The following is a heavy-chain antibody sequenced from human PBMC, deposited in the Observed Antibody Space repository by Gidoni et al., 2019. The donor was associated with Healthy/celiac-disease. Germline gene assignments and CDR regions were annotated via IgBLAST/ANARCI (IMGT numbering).Heavy chain of an antibody. J-gene: IGHJ4*02. CDR1: GFTFSSYG. CDR3: AKGPSRVAATDYFDY. CDR2: ISYDGSNK. D-gene: IGHD2-15*01. Sequence: QVQLVESGGGVVQPGRSLRLSCAASGFTFSSYGMHWVRQAPGKGLEWVAVISYDGSNKYYADSVKGRFTISRDNSKNTLYLQMNSLRAEDTAVYYCAKGPSRVAATDYFDYWGQGTLVTVSS. V-gene: IGHV3-30*18.